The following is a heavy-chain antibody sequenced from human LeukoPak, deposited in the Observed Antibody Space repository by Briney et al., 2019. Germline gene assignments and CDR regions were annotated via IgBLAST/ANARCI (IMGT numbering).Heavy chain of an antibody. D-gene: IGHD6-19*01. V-gene: IGHV1-18*01. CDR3: ARDHEYSSGWSEDFG. Sequence: AASVKVSCKASGYTFTSYGISWVRQAPGQGLEWMGWISAYNGNTNYAQKLQGRVTMTTDTSTSTAYMELRSLRSDDTAVYYCARDHEYSSGWSEDFGWGQGTLVTVSS. CDR2: ISAYNGNT. J-gene: IGHJ4*02. CDR1: GYTFTSYG.